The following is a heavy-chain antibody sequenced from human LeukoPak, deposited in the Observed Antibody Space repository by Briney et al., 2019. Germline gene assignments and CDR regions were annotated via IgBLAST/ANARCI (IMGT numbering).Heavy chain of an antibody. CDR1: GGSISSSSYY. CDR2: IYYSGST. V-gene: IGHV4-39*01. J-gene: IGHJ5*02. Sequence: SEALSLTCTVSGGSISSSSYYWGWIRQPPGNGLEWIGSIYYSGSTYYNPSLKSRVTISVDTSKNQFSLKLSSVTAADTAVYYCASPRLGYCSSTSCYVFDPWGQGTLVTVSS. D-gene: IGHD2-2*01. CDR3: ASPRLGYCSSTSCYVFDP.